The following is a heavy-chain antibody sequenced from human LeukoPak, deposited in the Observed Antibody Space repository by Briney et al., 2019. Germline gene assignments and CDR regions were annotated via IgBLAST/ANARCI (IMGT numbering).Heavy chain of an antibody. D-gene: IGHD3-22*01. CDR3: ARAGVVIPNFDY. CDR1: GGSISSGGYY. J-gene: IGHJ4*02. CDR2: IYYSGST. V-gene: IGHV4-31*03. Sequence: PSETLSLTCTVSGGSISSGGYYWSWIRQHPGKGLEWIGYIYYSGSTYYNPSLKSRVTISVDTSKNQFSLKLSSVTAADTAVYYCARAGVVIPNFDYRGQGTLVTVSS.